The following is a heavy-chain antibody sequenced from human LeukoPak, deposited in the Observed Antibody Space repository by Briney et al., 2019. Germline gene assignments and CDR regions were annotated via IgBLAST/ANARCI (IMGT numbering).Heavy chain of an antibody. CDR3: AKEAVDYDILTGYYTTGYFDY. D-gene: IGHD3-9*01. CDR2: ISGSGGNT. Sequence: GGSLRLSCAASGFTFSSYAMSWVRQAPGKGLEWVSGISGSGGNTYYADSVKGRFTISRDNSKNTLYLQMSCLRAEDTAVYYCAKEAVDYDILTGYYTTGYFDYWGQGTLVTVSS. V-gene: IGHV3-23*01. CDR1: GFTFSSYA. J-gene: IGHJ4*02.